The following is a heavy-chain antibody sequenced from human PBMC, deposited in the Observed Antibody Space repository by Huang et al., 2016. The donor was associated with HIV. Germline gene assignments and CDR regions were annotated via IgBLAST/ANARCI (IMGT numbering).Heavy chain of an antibody. V-gene: IGHV3-9*01. CDR1: GFRVDNSA. CDR2: ISWNSANI. J-gene: IGHJ4*02. Sequence: EVQLVESGGNLIQTGGSRRLAAAASGFRVDNSAMCVVRQAPGNGLEWVSSISWNSANIAYGDSVKGRFTISRDNARNSLYLQMNSLRPDDTALYYCVKGDIVGTANFFDYWGQGTQVSVSS. CDR3: VKGDIVGTANFFDY. D-gene: IGHD1-26*01.